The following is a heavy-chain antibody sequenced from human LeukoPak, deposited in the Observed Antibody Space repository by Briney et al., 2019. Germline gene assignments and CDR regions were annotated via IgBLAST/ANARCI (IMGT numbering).Heavy chain of an antibody. J-gene: IGHJ4*02. CDR3: AKGRSYGSGNDY. CDR2: ISWNSGSI. CDR1: GSTFDDYA. V-gene: IGHV3-9*01. Sequence: GRSLRLSCAASGSTFDDYAMHWVRQAPGKGLEWVSGISWNSGSIGYADSVKGRFTISRDNAKNSLYLQMNSLRAEDTALYYRAKGRSYGSGNDYWGQGTLVTVSS. D-gene: IGHD3-10*01.